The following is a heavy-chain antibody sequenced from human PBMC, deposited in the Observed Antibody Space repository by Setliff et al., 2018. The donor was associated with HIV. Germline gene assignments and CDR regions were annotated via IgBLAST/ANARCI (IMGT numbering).Heavy chain of an antibody. V-gene: IGHV1-18*01. D-gene: IGHD3-22*01. J-gene: IGHJ4*02. CDR3: ARATNYYDSSGYYDY. Sequence: GASVKVSCKASGYPFSGYGISWVRQAPGQGLEWMGWISAYSGDTNYAQKFQGRLTMTTDTSTSTAYMELSSLRSEDTAVYYCARATNYYDSSGYYDYWGQGTLVTVSS. CDR2: ISAYSGDT. CDR1: GYPFSGYG.